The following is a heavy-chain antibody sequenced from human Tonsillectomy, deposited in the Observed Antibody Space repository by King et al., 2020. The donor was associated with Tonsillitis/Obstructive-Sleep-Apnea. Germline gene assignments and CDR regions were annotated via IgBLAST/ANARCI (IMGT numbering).Heavy chain of an antibody. CDR3: ARHGNSEYYFDY. J-gene: IGHJ4*02. V-gene: IGHV4-39*01. CDR2: IYYSGST. D-gene: IGHD4-23*01. CDR1: GSSISSSSYY. Sequence: LQLQESGPGLVKPSETLSLTCTVSGSSISSSSYYWGWIRQPPGKGLEWIGSIYYSGSTYYNPSLKSRVTISVDTSKNQFSLKLSSVTAADTAVYYCARHGNSEYYFDYWGQGTLVTVSS.